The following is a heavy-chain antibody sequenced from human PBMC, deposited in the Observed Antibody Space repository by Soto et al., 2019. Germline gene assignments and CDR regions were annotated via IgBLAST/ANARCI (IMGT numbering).Heavy chain of an antibody. Sequence: GGSLRLSCAASGFTFSSYGMHWVRQAPGKGLVWVSRINSNGSSTNYADSVKGRFTISRDNSKNTLYLQMNSLRAEDTAVYYCHGYGYWGQGTLVTVSS. CDR3: HGYGY. J-gene: IGHJ4*02. D-gene: IGHD5-12*01. CDR1: GFTFSSYG. V-gene: IGHV3-74*01. CDR2: INSNGSST.